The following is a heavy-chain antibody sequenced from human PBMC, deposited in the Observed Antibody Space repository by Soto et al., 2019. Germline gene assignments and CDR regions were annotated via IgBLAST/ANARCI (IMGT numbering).Heavy chain of an antibody. CDR1: GYTFTRYA. J-gene: IGHJ6*02. D-gene: IGHD2-15*01. V-gene: IGHV1-3*01. CDR2: INAGNGNT. Sequence: QVQLVQSGAEVKKPGASVKVSCKASGYTFTRYAMHWVRQAPGQRPEWMGWINAGNGNTKYSQKFQGRVTITRDTSASTADMELSSLRSEDTAVYYCARVGAGIVGGMDVWGQGTTVTVSS. CDR3: ARVGAGIVGGMDV.